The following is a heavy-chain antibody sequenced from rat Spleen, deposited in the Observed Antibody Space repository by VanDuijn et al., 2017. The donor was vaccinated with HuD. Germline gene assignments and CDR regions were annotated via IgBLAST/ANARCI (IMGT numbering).Heavy chain of an antibody. J-gene: IGHJ3*01. V-gene: IGHV5-19*01. CDR1: GFTFSNYG. Sequence: EVQLVESDGGLVQPGRSLKLSCAASGFTFSNYGMHWIRQAPTKGLEWVASISPSGGSTYYRDSVKGRFTIFRENAKSSLYLQMDSLRSEDTATYYCARPRHNSGYAWFAYWGQGTLVTVSS. CDR3: ARPRHNSGYAWFAY. CDR2: ISPSGGST. D-gene: IGHD4-3*01.